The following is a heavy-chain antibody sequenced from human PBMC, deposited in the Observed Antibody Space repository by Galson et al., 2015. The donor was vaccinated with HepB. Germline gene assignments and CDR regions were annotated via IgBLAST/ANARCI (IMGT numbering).Heavy chain of an antibody. CDR1: GYTFTSYG. Sequence: QSGAEVKKPGASVKVSCKASGYTFTSYGISWVRQAPGQGLEWMGWISAYNGNTNYAQKLQGRVTMTTDTSTSTAYMELRSLRSDDTAVYYCAREGLGWELSYYYYYGMDVWGQGTTVTVSS. V-gene: IGHV1-18*04. CDR2: ISAYNGNT. D-gene: IGHD1-26*01. J-gene: IGHJ6*02. CDR3: AREGLGWELSYYYYYGMDV.